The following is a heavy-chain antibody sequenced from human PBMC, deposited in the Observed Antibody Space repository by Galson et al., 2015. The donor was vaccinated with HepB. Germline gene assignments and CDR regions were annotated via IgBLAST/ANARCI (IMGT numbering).Heavy chain of an antibody. V-gene: IGHV4-31*03. CDR3: ARVAGSLLNYYMDV. CDR1: GGSISSGGYY. CDR2: IYYSGST. J-gene: IGHJ6*03. Sequence: LSLTCTVSGGSISSGGYYWSWIRQHPGKGLEWIGYIYYSGSTYYNPSLKSRVTISVDTSKNQFSLKLSSVTAADTAVYYCARVAGSLLNYYMDVWGKGTTVTVSS. D-gene: IGHD2-15*01.